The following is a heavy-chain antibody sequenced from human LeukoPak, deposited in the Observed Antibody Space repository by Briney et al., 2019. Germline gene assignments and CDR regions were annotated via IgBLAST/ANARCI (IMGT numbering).Heavy chain of an antibody. Sequence: GASVKVSCKASGYTFTGYYMHWVRQAPGQGLEWMGWINPNSGGTNYAQKFQGRVTMTRDTSISTAYMEPSRLRSDDTAVYYCARDTVRFLEWFPLYFDYWGQGTLVTVSS. D-gene: IGHD3-3*01. CDR2: INPNSGGT. CDR3: ARDTVRFLEWFPLYFDY. V-gene: IGHV1-2*02. CDR1: GYTFTGYY. J-gene: IGHJ4*02.